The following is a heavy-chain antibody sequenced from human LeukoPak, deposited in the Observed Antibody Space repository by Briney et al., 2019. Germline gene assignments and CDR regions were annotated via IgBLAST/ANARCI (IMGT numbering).Heavy chain of an antibody. Sequence: ASVKVSCKASGGTFITNAFSWVRPAPGQGLEWMGGIIPIFGTAKYAQKLQGRVTITADESTSTAYMEVSSLRSEDTAVYFCARVGYCISPNCILGAFDIWGQGTLVTVSS. D-gene: IGHD2-2*03. CDR1: GGTFITNA. V-gene: IGHV1-69*13. CDR2: IIPIFGTA. J-gene: IGHJ3*02. CDR3: ARVGYCISPNCILGAFDI.